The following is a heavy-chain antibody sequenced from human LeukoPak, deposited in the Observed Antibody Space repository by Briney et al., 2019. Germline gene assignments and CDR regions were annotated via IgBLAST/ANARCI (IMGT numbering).Heavy chain of an antibody. V-gene: IGHV5-51*01. Sequence: GESLKISCKGSGYNFTHYWIAWVRQMPGKGLEWIGIIYPNDSDTRYGPSFQGHVSISADKSINTAYLKWSSLKASDTAMYFCARPNITYYYDSSGYDGFDVWGQGTMVTVSS. J-gene: IGHJ3*01. CDR2: IYPNDSDT. CDR1: GYNFTHYW. CDR3: ARPNITYYYDSSGYDGFDV. D-gene: IGHD3-22*01.